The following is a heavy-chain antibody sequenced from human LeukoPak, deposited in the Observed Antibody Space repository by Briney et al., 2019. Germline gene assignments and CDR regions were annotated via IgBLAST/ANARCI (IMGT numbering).Heavy chain of an antibody. J-gene: IGHJ3*02. V-gene: IGHV3-48*04. CDR1: GFTFSSYS. CDR3: ARGARYCTSTSCSSLRAVDI. CDR2: ISSSTTI. D-gene: IGHD2-2*01. Sequence: PGGSLRLSCAASGFTFSSYSMMWVRQAPGKGPEWVSYISSSTTIHYADSVKGRFTISRDNAKNSLYLQMDSLRAEDTAVYYCARGARYCTSTSCSSLRAVDIWGQGTMVTVSS.